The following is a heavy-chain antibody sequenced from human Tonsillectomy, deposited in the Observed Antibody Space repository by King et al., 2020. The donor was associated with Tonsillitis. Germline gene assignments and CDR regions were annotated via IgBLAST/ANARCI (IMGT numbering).Heavy chain of an antibody. V-gene: IGHV4-59*01. J-gene: IGHJ4*02. D-gene: IGHD3-16*01. CDR1: GDSISTYY. Sequence: VQLQESSPGLVKPSETLSLTCTVSGDSISTYYWSWIRQPPGKGLEWIGYIHFIGSTNYNPSLESRVTISVDTSKKQISLKLRSVTAADTAVYYCARGSRQGWGSGLTFDSWGQGTLVTVSS. CDR3: ARGSRQGWGSGLTFDS. CDR2: IHFIGST.